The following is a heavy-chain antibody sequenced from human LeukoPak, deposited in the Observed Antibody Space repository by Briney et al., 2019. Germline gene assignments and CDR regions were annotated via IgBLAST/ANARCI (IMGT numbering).Heavy chain of an antibody. CDR3: ARDLMAAARGYDAFDI. CDR1: GGSISSGSYY. J-gene: IGHJ3*02. Sequence: TSETLSLTCIVSGGSISSGSYYWSWIRQPAGKGLEWIGRIYTSGSTNYNPSLKSRVTISVDTSKNQFSLKLSSVTAADTAVYYCARDLMAAARGYDAFDIWGQGTMVTVSS. V-gene: IGHV4-61*02. CDR2: IYTSGST. D-gene: IGHD6-13*01.